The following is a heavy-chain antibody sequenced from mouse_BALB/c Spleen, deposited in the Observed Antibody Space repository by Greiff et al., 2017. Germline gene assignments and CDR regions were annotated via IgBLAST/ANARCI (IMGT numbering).Heavy chain of an antibody. CDR1: GFSLTSYG. D-gene: IGHD2-4*01. J-gene: IGHJ4*01. CDR2: RWAGGRT. V-gene: IGHV2-9*02. CDR3: ARDRAYDYDNYYAMDY. Sequence: VQGVESGPGLVAPSQSLSITCTVSGFSLTSYGVHWVRQPPGKGLEWRGVRWAGGRTNYNSALMSRLSISKDNSKSQVFLKMNSLQTDDTAMYYCARDRAYDYDNYYAMDYLGQGTSVTVSS.